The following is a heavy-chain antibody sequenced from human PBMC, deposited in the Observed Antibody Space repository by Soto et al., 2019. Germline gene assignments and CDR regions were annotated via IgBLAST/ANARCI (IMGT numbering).Heavy chain of an antibody. V-gene: IGHV4-59*06. CDR2: IYSSGTT. CDR1: GGTISSWY. CDR3: ARTDSSGYYFVY. Sequence: SETLSLTCTVSGGTISSWYWSWIRQPPGKGLEWIGYIYSSGTTYYNPSLKSRITISVDTSKNQFSLNLGSVTAADTAVYYCARTDSSGYYFVYWGQGTLVTVSS. J-gene: IGHJ4*02. D-gene: IGHD3-22*01.